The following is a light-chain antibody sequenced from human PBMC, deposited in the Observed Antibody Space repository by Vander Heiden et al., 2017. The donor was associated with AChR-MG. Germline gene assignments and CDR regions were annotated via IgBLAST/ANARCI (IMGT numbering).Light chain of an antibody. CDR3: QQSYSTQT. J-gene: IGKJ1*01. CDR1: QSISTF. CDR2: SAS. V-gene: IGKV1-39*01. Sequence: DIQMTQSPSSLSASVGDRVTITCRASQSISTFLHWYQRKPGKAPKLLIYSASKWESGVPSRFTGSGSGTDFTLTITSLQPEDFATYYCQQSYSTQTFGQGTKVETK.